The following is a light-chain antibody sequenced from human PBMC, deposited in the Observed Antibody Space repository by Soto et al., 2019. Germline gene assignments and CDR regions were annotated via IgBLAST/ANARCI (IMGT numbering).Light chain of an antibody. CDR3: QRYGSSPLIT. CDR2: GTS. V-gene: IGKV3-20*01. J-gene: IGKJ5*01. Sequence: ETVLTQSPGTLSLSPGERATLSCSASHSVSSSSLAWYQQRPGQAPRLLIYGTSSRATGIPDRFSGSGSGTDFTLTISRLEPEDFAVYFCQRYGSSPLITFGQGTRLEIK. CDR1: HSVSSSS.